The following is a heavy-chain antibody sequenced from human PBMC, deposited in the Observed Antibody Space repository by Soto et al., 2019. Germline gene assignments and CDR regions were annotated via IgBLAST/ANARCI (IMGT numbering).Heavy chain of an antibody. Sequence: GGSLRLSCAASGFTFSSYAMSWVRQAPGKGLEWVSAISGSGGSTYYADSLKGRFTISRDNSKNTLYLQMNSLRADDTAVYYCAKDKSRFIMVRGDEAFDIWGQGTMVTVSS. CDR2: ISGSGGST. J-gene: IGHJ3*02. CDR3: AKDKSRFIMVRGDEAFDI. D-gene: IGHD3-10*01. V-gene: IGHV3-23*01. CDR1: GFTFSSYA.